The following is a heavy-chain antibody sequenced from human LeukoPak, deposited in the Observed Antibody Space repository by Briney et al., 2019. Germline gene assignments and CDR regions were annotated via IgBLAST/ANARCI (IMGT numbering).Heavy chain of an antibody. J-gene: IGHJ4*02. CDR2: ISSSSSTI. CDR1: GFTFSSYS. V-gene: IGHV3-48*01. CDR3: AREPAHSYGLYYFDY. D-gene: IGHD5-18*01. Sequence: SGGSLRLSCAASGFTFSSYSMNWARQAPGKGLEWVSYISSSSSTIYYADSVKGRFTISRDNAKNSLYLQMNSLRAEDTAVYYCAREPAHSYGLYYFDYWGQGTLVTVSS.